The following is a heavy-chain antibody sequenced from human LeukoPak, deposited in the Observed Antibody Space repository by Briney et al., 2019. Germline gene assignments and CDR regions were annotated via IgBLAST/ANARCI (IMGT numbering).Heavy chain of an antibody. CDR2: INPNSGGT. J-gene: IGHJ4*02. CDR1: GYTFTGYY. Sequence: ASVKVSCKASGYTFTGYYMHWVRQAPGQGLEWMGWINPNSGGTNYAQKFQGRVTMTRDTSISTAYMELSRLRSDDTAVYYCARGSPPSLATITPYYFDYWGQGTLVTVSS. V-gene: IGHV1-2*02. D-gene: IGHD5-12*01. CDR3: ARGSPPSLATITPYYFDY.